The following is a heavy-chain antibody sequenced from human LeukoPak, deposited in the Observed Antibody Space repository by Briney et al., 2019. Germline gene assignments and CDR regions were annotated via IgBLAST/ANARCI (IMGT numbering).Heavy chain of an antibody. CDR3: AGDLRPHVPSEDIAVVPADHSKYYMDV. V-gene: IGHV1-69*05. CDR1: GGTFSSSI. J-gene: IGHJ6*03. CDR2: IIPIFGTR. Sequence: ASVKVSCKASGGTFSSSIISWVRQAPGQGLEWMGGIIPIFGTRNYAEKFQGRVTITTDESTSTAYMELSSLRSEDTAVYYCAGDLRPHVPSEDIAVVPADHSKYYMDVWGKGTTVTVSS. D-gene: IGHD2-2*01.